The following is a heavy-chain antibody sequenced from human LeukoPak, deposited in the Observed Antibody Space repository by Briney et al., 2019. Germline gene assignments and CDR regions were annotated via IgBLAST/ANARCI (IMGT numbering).Heavy chain of an antibody. CDR2: IRSKAHNYAT. V-gene: IGHV3-73*01. CDR1: GFTFSGFA. D-gene: IGHD1-26*01. CDR3: TRVFLKSYSDAFDI. Sequence: GGSLRLSCAASGFTFSGFAFHWVRQASGKGLEWVGRIRSKAHNYATVYAASVKGRFTISRDDSKNATYLQMNSLKTEDTAVYYCTRVFLKSYSDAFDIWGQGTMVTVSS. J-gene: IGHJ3*02.